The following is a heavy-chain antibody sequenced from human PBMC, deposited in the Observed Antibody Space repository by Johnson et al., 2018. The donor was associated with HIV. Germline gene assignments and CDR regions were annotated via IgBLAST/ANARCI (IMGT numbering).Heavy chain of an antibody. Sequence: MQLVESGGGVVRPGGSLRLSCAASGFTFDDYGMSWVRQAPGKGLEWVSGINWNGGSTGYADSVKGRFTISRDNAKNSLYLQMNSLRAGDTAAYYCARAGDYDILTGSLMKGAFDIWGQGTMVIVSS. CDR1: GFTFDDYG. CDR3: ARAGDYDILTGSLMKGAFDI. V-gene: IGHV3-20*04. CDR2: INWNGGST. J-gene: IGHJ3*02. D-gene: IGHD3-9*01.